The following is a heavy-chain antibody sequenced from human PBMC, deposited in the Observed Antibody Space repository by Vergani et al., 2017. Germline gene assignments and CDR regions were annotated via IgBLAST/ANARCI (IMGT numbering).Heavy chain of an antibody. CDR1: GFTFSSYA. Sequence: QVQLVESGGGVVQPGRSLRLSCAASGFTFSSYAMHWVRQAPGQGQEWVAVISYDGSNKYYADSVKGRFTISRDNSKNTLYLQMNSLRAEDTAVYYCARVQGDSGVVRAVRGYMDVWGKVTTVTVSS. D-gene: IGHD2-2*01. CDR2: ISYDGSNK. V-gene: IGHV3-30-3*01. J-gene: IGHJ6*03. CDR3: ARVQGDSGVVRAVRGYMDV.